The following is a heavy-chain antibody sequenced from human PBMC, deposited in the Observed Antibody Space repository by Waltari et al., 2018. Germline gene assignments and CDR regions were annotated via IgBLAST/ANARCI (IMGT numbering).Heavy chain of an antibody. D-gene: IGHD1-7*01. CDR3: ARTIKGNYFPFDY. CDR2: FYYGEST. Sequence: QLQLQESGPGLVKPSETLSLTCTVSAGSINSSGYYWGWIRQPPGKGLEWIGNFYYGESTYYNPSLKGRVTISVDTSKNRFSLKLSSVTAADTALYYCARTIKGNYFPFDYWGQGTLVTVSS. V-gene: IGHV4-39*01. J-gene: IGHJ4*02. CDR1: AGSINSSGYY.